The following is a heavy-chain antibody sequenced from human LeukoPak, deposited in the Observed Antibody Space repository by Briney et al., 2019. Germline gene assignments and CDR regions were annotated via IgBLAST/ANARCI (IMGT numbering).Heavy chain of an antibody. CDR2: INPNSGGT. CDR3: ARDGYGSGSYHAFDI. Sequence: ASVKVSCKAFGYTFTSNYMNWVRQAPGQGLEWMGWINPNSGGTNYAQKFQGRVTMTRDTSISTAYMELSRLRSDDTAVYYCARDGYGSGSYHAFDIWGQGTMVTVSS. J-gene: IGHJ3*02. D-gene: IGHD3-10*01. V-gene: IGHV1-2*02. CDR1: GYTFTSNY.